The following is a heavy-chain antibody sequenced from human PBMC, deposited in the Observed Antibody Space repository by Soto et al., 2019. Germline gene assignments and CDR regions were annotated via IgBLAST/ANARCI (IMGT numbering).Heavy chain of an antibody. CDR1: GFTFDDYG. D-gene: IGHD6-19*01. CDR2: INWNGGST. CDR3: TRLDSSGWYGPGRY. V-gene: IGHV3-20*03. Sequence: EGQLVESGGGVVRPGGSLRLSYAASGFTFDDYGMSWVRQAPGKGLEWVSGINWNGGSTGYADSVKGRFTISRDNAKNSLYLQMMSLRAEDTALYYCTRLDSSGWYGPGRYWGQGTLVTVSS. J-gene: IGHJ4*02.